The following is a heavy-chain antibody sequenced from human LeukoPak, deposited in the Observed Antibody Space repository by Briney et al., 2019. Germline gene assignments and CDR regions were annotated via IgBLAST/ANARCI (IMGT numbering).Heavy chain of an antibody. D-gene: IGHD3-22*01. J-gene: IGHJ4*02. CDR2: ISAYNGNT. V-gene: IGHV1-18*01. CDR1: GYTFTSYG. Sequence: ASVKVSCKASGYTFTSYGISWVRQAPGQGLEWMGWISAYNGNTNYAQKLQGRVTMTTDTSTSTAYMELRSLRSDDTAVYYCAREVVNYYDSSGYPTALDYWGQGTLVTVSS. CDR3: AREVVNYYDSSGYPTALDY.